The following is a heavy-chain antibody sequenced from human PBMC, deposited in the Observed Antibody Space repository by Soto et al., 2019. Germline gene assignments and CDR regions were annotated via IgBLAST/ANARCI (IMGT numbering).Heavy chain of an antibody. Sequence: PSETLSLTCTVGSISTYYWNWIRQPPGKGLEWIGYIYYMGRTNYNSSLKSRVTMSIDTSKNQFSLKLSSVTAADTAIYYCASGHCFTSSCSYLDLWGRGTLVTVSS. V-gene: IGHV4-59*01. D-gene: IGHD2-2*01. CDR3: ASGHCFTSSCSYLDL. CDR2: IYYMGRT. CDR1: SISTYY. J-gene: IGHJ2*01.